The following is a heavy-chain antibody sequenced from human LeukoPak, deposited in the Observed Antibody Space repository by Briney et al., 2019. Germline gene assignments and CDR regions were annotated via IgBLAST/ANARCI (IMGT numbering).Heavy chain of an antibody. J-gene: IGHJ3*02. Sequence: GGSLRLSCAASGYTVSSNYMSWVRQAPGKGLEWVSVIYSGGSTYYADSVEGRFTISRHNSKNTLYLQMNSLRAEDTAVYYCARDDPLLRSDAFDIWGQGTMVTVSS. D-gene: IGHD5-12*01. CDR2: IYSGGST. CDR1: GYTVSSNY. CDR3: ARDDPLLRSDAFDI. V-gene: IGHV3-53*04.